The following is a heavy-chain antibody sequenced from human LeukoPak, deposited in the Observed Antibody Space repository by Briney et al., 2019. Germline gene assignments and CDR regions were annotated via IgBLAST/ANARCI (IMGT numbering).Heavy chain of an antibody. Sequence: SETLSLTCAVYGGSFSGYCWSWIRQPPGKGLEWIGEINHSGSTNYNPSLKSRVTISVDTSKNQFSLKLSSVTAADTAVYYCARHRHYPSWMNYFDYWGQGTLVTVSS. CDR1: GGSFSGYC. V-gene: IGHV4-34*01. CDR2: INHSGST. CDR3: ARHRHYPSWMNYFDY. J-gene: IGHJ4*02. D-gene: IGHD5-12*01.